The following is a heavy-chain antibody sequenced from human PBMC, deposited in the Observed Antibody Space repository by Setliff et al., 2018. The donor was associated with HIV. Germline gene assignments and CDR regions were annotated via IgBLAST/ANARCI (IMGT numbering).Heavy chain of an antibody. J-gene: IGHJ4*02. D-gene: IGHD4-17*01. CDR1: DASISTSNFL. Sequence: SETLSLTCTVSDASISTSNFLWGWIRQSPGKGLEWIGSSYYSSRTYYNPSLKNRVTISADTSKNHLSLKLTSLTAADTAVYYCGRLETGPASSAYGPFNSWGQGKMVTVSS. V-gene: IGHV4-39*02. CDR2: SYYSSRT. CDR3: GRLETGPASSAYGPFNS.